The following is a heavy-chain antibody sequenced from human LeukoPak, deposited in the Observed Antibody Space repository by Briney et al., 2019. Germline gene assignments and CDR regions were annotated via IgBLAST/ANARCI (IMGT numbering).Heavy chain of an antibody. J-gene: IGHJ1*01. D-gene: IGHD1-26*01. CDR3: AREYSGSYRAAYFQH. CDR2: INPNSGGT. V-gene: IGHV1-2*02. CDR1: GYTFTGYY. Sequence: ASVKVSCKASGYTFTGYYMHWVRQAPGQGLEWMGWINPNSGGTNCAQKFQGRVTMTRDTSISTAYMELSRLRSDDTAVYYCAREYSGSYRAAYFQHWGQGTLVTVSS.